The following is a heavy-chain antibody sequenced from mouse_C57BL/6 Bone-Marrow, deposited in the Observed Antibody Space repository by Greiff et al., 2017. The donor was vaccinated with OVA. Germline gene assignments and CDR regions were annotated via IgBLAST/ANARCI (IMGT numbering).Heavy chain of an antibody. CDR3: ALIYYGNYLDY. J-gene: IGHJ2*01. D-gene: IGHD2-1*01. CDR2: IDPEDGET. V-gene: IGHV14-2*01. CDR1: GFNIKDYY. Sequence: VQLKQSGAELVKPGASVKLSCTASGFNIKDYYMPWVKQRPEQGLEWIGRIDPEDGETKYAPKFQGKATITADTSSNTAYLQLSSLTSEDTAVYYCALIYYGNYLDYWGQGTTLTVSS.